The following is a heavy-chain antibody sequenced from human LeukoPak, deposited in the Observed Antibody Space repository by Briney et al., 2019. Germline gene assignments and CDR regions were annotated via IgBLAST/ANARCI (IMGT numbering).Heavy chain of an antibody. Sequence: GSLRLSCAASGFTFSSYAMHWVRQAPGKGLEWVAVISYDGSNKYYADSVKGRFTISRDNSKNTLYLQMNSLRSDDTAVYYCARARWDRARYFDYWGQGTLVTVSS. V-gene: IGHV3-30*04. CDR1: GFTFSSYA. CDR3: ARARWDRARYFDY. J-gene: IGHJ4*02. D-gene: IGHD1-26*01. CDR2: ISYDGSNK.